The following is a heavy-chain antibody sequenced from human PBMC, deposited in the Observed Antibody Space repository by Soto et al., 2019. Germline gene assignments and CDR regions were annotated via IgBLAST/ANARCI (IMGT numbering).Heavy chain of an antibody. J-gene: IGHJ5*02. CDR3: ARQAAAGGARFDP. D-gene: IGHD6-13*01. V-gene: IGHV4-59*01. Sequence: PSETLSLTCTVSGGSISSYYWSWIRQPPGKGLEWIGYIYYSGSTNYNPSLKSRVTISVDTSKNQFPLKLSSVTAADTAVYYCARQAAAGGARFDPWGQGTRVTVSS. CDR2: IYYSGST. CDR1: GGSISSYY.